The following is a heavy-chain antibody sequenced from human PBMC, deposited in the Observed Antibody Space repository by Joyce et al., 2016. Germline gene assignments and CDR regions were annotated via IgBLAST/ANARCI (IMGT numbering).Heavy chain of an antibody. V-gene: IGHV1-69*01. D-gene: IGHD2-21*02. CDR3: ARSVVTVIAFGYYYYAMDA. Sequence: QVQVIQSGAEVQKPGSSVKVSCRTSAGTFRRYAMNWVPQAPEQGLEWMGEITPMFGTPNYTRKFQGRITITADESTSTAYMELKSLTYEDTAVYYCARSVVTVIAFGYYYYAMDAWGQGTTVIVSS. CDR2: ITPMFGTP. J-gene: IGHJ6*02. CDR1: AGTFRRYA.